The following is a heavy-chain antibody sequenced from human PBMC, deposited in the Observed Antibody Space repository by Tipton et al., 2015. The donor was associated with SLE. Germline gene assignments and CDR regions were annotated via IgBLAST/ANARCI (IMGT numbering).Heavy chain of an antibody. Sequence: QVQLVQSGVEVKKPGASVKVSCKASGYTFTSYGICWVRQAPGQGLEWMGWISAYNGDTNYAQKFQGRVTMTTDTSTSKAYMELRSLRSDDTAVYYCARDALYYRNAFDIWGQGTMITVSS. J-gene: IGHJ3*02. CDR3: ARDALYYRNAFDI. CDR2: ISAYNGDT. CDR1: GYTFTSYG. D-gene: IGHD1-14*01. V-gene: IGHV1-18*01.